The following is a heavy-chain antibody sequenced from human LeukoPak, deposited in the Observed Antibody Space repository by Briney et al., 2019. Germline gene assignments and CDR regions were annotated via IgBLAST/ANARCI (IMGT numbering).Heavy chain of an antibody. CDR2: ISYDGSTK. Sequence: GGSLRLSCAASGFTFGDYGMHWVRQAPGKGLEWVAVISYDGSTKYYADSVKGRFTISRDNSKNTLYLQMNSLRAEDTAVYYCAKDEAAAATGYFDYWGQGTLVTVSS. D-gene: IGHD6-13*01. CDR1: GFTFGDYG. V-gene: IGHV3-30*18. J-gene: IGHJ4*02. CDR3: AKDEAAAATGYFDY.